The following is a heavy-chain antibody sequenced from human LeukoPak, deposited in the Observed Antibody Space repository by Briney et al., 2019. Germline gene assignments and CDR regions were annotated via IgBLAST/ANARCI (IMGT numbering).Heavy chain of an antibody. D-gene: IGHD6-19*01. CDR1: GGSISSGGYS. V-gene: IGHV4-30-2*01. J-gene: IGHJ4*02. CDR2: IYHSGST. CDR3: AGGRSSVLGY. Sequence: SETLSLTCAVSGGSISSGGYSWSWIRQPPGKGLEWIGYIYHSGSTYYNPSLKSRVTISADTSKNQFSLKLSSVTAADTAVHYCAGGRSSVLGYWGQGTLVTVSS.